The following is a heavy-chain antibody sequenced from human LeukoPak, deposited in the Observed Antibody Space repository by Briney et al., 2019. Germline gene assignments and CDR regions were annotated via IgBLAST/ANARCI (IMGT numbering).Heavy chain of an antibody. J-gene: IGHJ6*02. V-gene: IGHV3-30*18. D-gene: IGHD2-2*01. Sequence: GRSLRLSCAASEFTFSSYGMHWVRQAPGKGLEWVAVISYDGSNKYYADSVKGRCTISRDNSKNTLYLQMNSLRAEDTAVYYCAKAPRDSGVVPAAMDYYYGMDVWGQGTTVTVSS. CDR1: EFTFSSYG. CDR2: ISYDGSNK. CDR3: AKAPRDSGVVPAAMDYYYGMDV.